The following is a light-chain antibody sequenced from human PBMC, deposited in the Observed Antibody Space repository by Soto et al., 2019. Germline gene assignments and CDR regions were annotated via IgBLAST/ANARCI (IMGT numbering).Light chain of an antibody. CDR2: KAS. Sequence: DLQMTQSPSTLSASVGARVTITCRARQRINSWLAWYQHKPGKAPNLLIHKASNLKDGESSRFSGSGSGTEFTLTISSLQPDGFATYYSQQYNSYSYTFGQGTKLEIK. J-gene: IGKJ2*01. V-gene: IGKV1-5*03. CDR1: QRINSW. CDR3: QQYNSYSYT.